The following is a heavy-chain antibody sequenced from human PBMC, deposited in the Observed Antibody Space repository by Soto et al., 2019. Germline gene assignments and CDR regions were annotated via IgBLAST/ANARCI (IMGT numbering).Heavy chain of an antibody. V-gene: IGHV3-53*01. CDR1: GFTGSSNY. Sequence: LRLSCAASGFTGSSNYMSWVRQAPGKGLEWVSVIYSGGSTYYADSVKGRFTVSRDNSKNTLYLQMNSLRAEDPAVYYCARAQYYYDRSGYEFAFDIWGQGTMVTVSS. CDR3: ARAQYYYDRSGYEFAFDI. D-gene: IGHD3-22*01. J-gene: IGHJ3*02. CDR2: IYSGGST.